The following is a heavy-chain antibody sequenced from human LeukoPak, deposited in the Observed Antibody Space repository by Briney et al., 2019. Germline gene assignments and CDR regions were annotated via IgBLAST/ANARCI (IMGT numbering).Heavy chain of an antibody. V-gene: IGHV1-18*01. CDR2: ISAYNGNT. Sequence: ASVKVSCKASGYTFTSYGISWVRQAPGQGLEWMGWISAYNGNTNYAQKLQGRVTMTTDTSTSTAYMELRSLRSDDTAVYYCASGYYGSGSYPSYDAFDIWGRGTMVTVSS. CDR1: GYTFTSYG. D-gene: IGHD3-10*01. CDR3: ASGYYGSGSYPSYDAFDI. J-gene: IGHJ3*02.